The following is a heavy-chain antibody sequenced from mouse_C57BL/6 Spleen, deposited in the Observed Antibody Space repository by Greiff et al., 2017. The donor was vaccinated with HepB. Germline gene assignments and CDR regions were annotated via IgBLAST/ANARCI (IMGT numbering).Heavy chain of an antibody. J-gene: IGHJ2*01. CDR3: AYYGSSYVPYIDY. CDR2: IYPRSGNT. Sequence: QVQLQQSGAELARPGASVKLSCKASGYTFTSYGISWVKQRTGQGLEWIGEIYPRSGNTNYNEKLKGKATLTADKSSSTAYVELRSLTYEDSAVYFCAYYGSSYVPYIDYWGQGTTLTVSS. CDR1: GYTFTSYG. D-gene: IGHD1-1*01. V-gene: IGHV1-81*01.